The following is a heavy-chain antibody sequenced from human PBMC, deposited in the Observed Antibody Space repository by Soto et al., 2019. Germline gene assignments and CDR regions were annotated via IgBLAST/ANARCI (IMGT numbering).Heavy chain of an antibody. CDR1: GYSFTKYW. D-gene: IGHD5-18*01. J-gene: IGHJ6*04. Sequence: GESLKISCKASGYSFTKYWISWVRQMPGKCLEWMWRIDPSDSSSDYSPSFRGHVSISVDKSITTAYLQWSSLKASDTAMSFCARPNPAMVSSYYYGMDVWGKGNTVAVSS. CDR3: ARPNPAMVSSYYYGMDV. V-gene: IGHV5-10-1*01. CDR2: IDPSDSSS.